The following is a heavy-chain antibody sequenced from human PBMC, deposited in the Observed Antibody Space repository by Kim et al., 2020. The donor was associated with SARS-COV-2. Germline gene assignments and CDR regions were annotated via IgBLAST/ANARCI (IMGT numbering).Heavy chain of an antibody. J-gene: IGHJ6*02. CDR2: INPNSGGR. CDR1: GYTFTGYY. D-gene: IGHD1-20*01. CDR3: ARDYNWNDLGGTTYYYYAMDA. Sequence: ASVKVSCKASGYTFTGYYIHWVRQAPGQGLEWMGRINPNSGGRNYAQKFQGRVSLTRDTSTSTAYMELSSLTSDDTAVYYCARDYNWNDLGGTTYYYYAMDAWRQGTTVTVSS. V-gene: IGHV1-2*06.